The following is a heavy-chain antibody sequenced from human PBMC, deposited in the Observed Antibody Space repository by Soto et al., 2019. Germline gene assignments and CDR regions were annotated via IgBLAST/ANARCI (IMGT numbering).Heavy chain of an antibody. CDR3: ARVGAEAGASIYYYYYGMDV. Sequence: SETVSLTCTVSGGSISSYYWSWIRQPPGKGLEWIGYIYYSGSTDYDPSLKSRVTISVDTSKNQFSLKLSSVTAADTAVYYCARVGAEAGASIYYYYYGMDVWGQGTTVTVS. V-gene: IGHV4-59*01. CDR2: IYYSGST. D-gene: IGHD6-19*01. CDR1: GGSISSYY. J-gene: IGHJ6*02.